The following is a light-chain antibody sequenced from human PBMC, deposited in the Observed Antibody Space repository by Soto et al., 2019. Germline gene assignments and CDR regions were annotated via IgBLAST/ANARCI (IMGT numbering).Light chain of an antibody. CDR2: AAS. CDR1: HTINNY. V-gene: IGKV1-39*01. CDR3: QQSYSTPPT. J-gene: IGKJ1*01. Sequence: DIQMTQSPSSLSASVGDRVTIPSRAVHTINNYLNWYQQRPGKAPKLLIYAASSLQSGVPSRFRGSGSGTDFTLPITSLQPEDFATYFCQQSYSTPPTFGQGTKVEIK.